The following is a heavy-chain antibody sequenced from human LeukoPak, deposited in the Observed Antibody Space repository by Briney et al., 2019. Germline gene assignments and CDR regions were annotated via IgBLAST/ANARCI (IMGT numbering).Heavy chain of an antibody. J-gene: IGHJ4*02. CDR3: ARENYSGRTRYDY. V-gene: IGHV4-38-2*01. CDR2: IYYSGIT. Sequence: PSETLSLTCGVSGYSISSGYYWGWIRQPPGKGLEWIGSIYYSGITYYSPSLMSRVSTSVDTSKNQFSLKVTSVTAADTAIYYCARENYSGRTRYDYWGQGALVTVSS. D-gene: IGHD6-13*01. CDR1: GYSISSGYY.